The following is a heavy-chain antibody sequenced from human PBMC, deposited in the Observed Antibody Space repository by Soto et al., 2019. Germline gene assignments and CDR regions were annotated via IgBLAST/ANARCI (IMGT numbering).Heavy chain of an antibody. J-gene: IGHJ3*02. V-gene: IGHV1-69*13. Sequence: SVKVSCKASGGTFSSYAISWVRQAPGQGLEWMGGIIPIFGTANYAQKFQGRVTITADESTSTAYMELSSLRSEDTAVYYCAREVKVVVAANGAFDIWGQGTMVTVSS. CDR3: AREVKVVVAANGAFDI. CDR1: GGTFSSYA. CDR2: IIPIFGTA. D-gene: IGHD2-15*01.